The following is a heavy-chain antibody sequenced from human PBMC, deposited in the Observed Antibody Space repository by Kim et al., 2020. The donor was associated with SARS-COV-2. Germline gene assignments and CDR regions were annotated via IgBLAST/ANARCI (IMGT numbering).Heavy chain of an antibody. CDR3: ARHGTSGLDY. CDR1: GFTFSGYW. J-gene: IGHJ4*02. CDR2: IKEDGSEK. V-gene: IGHV3-7*01. D-gene: IGHD2-2*01. Sequence: GGSLRLSCVASGFTFSGYWMSWVRQAPGKGLEWVANIKEDGSEKFYVDSVKGRFATSRDNAKNSLYLQMNSLRVEDTAVYYCARHGTSGLDYWGQGTLVTVSS.